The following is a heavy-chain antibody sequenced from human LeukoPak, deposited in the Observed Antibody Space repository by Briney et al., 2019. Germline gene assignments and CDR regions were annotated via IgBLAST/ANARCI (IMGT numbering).Heavy chain of an antibody. CDR1: EYTFTGYY. CDR2: INPNSGGT. CDR3: ARGYSGYDL. D-gene: IGHD5-12*01. J-gene: IGHJ4*02. V-gene: IGHV1-2*04. Sequence: GASVKVSCKASEYTFTGYYMHWVRQAPGQGLEWMGWINPNSGGTNYAQKFQGWVTMTRAKSISTAYMELSRLRSDDTAVYYCARGYSGYDLWGQGTLVTVSS.